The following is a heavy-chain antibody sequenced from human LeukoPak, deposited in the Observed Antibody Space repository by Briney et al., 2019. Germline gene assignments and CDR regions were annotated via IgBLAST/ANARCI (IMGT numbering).Heavy chain of an antibody. D-gene: IGHD3-10*01. Sequence: PSETLSLTCEVYGGSLSGYYWSWIRQPPRKGLEWIGGITNSGRTNYTPPLNSRVTISVDASKRQFSLKVSSVTAADTAVYYCARSLIITPSPMDFDFWDQGTLVTVFS. CDR2: ITNSGRT. CDR3: ARSLIITPSPMDFDF. J-gene: IGHJ4*02. CDR1: GGSLSGYY. V-gene: IGHV4-34*01.